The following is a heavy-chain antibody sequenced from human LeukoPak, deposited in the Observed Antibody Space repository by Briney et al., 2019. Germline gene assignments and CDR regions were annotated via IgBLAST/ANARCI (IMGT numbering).Heavy chain of an antibody. CDR1: GYTFTNYG. CDR3: ARAPETYYYDRSGYFF. Sequence: ASLKVSCKASGYTFTNYGISWVRQAPGQGLEWMGWINSYNGNTNYAQKLQGRVTMTTDTSTSTAYMELRSLRSDDTAVYYCARAPETYYYDRSGYFFWGQGTLVTVSS. J-gene: IGHJ4*02. D-gene: IGHD3-22*01. CDR2: INSYNGNT. V-gene: IGHV1-18*01.